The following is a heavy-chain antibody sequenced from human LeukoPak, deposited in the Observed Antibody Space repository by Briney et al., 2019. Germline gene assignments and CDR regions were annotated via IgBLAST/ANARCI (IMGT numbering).Heavy chain of an antibody. V-gene: IGHV4-4*07. Sequence: PSETLSLTCTVSGGSISSYYWNWFRQPARKGLEWIGRIYTSGSTNYNSSLKSRVTMSVDTSKNQFSLKLSSVTAADTAVYYCARGGPGDSGYDSWFDPWGQGALVTVSS. CDR1: GGSISSYY. CDR3: ARGGPGDSGYDSWFDP. J-gene: IGHJ5*02. D-gene: IGHD5-12*01. CDR2: IYTSGST.